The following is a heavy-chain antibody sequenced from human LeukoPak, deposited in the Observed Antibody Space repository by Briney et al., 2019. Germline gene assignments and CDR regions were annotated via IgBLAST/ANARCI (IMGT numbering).Heavy chain of an antibody. CDR3: ARDYGGNSNYYYYGMDV. J-gene: IGHJ6*02. D-gene: IGHD4-23*01. Sequence: PSETLSLTCTVSGGSISSYYWSWIRQPPGKGLEWIGYIYYSGSTNYNPSLKSRVTISVDTSKNQFSLKPNSVTAADTAVYYCARDYGGNSNYYYYGMDVWGQGTTVTVSS. V-gene: IGHV4-59*01. CDR2: IYYSGST. CDR1: GGSISSYY.